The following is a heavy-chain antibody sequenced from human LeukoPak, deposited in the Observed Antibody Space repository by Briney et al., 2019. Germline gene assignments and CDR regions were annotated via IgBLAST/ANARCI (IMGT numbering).Heavy chain of an antibody. Sequence: GASVKVSCKASGYTFTSHDINWVRQATGQGLEWMGWMNPNSGNTGYAQKFQGRVTMIRNTSISTAYMELSSLRSEDTAVYYCAGVDFWSGYSRDYWGQGTLVTVSS. CDR1: GYTFTSHD. D-gene: IGHD3-3*01. CDR2: MNPNSGNT. V-gene: IGHV1-8*01. J-gene: IGHJ4*02. CDR3: AGVDFWSGYSRDY.